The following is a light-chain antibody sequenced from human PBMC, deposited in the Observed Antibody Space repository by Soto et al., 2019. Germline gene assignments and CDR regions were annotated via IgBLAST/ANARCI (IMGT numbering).Light chain of an antibody. CDR2: GAS. V-gene: IGKV3-20*01. J-gene: IGKJ4*01. Sequence: EIVLTQSPGTLSLSPGERATLSCRASQSVSSSYVAWYQKKPGQAPRLLIYGASSRATGIPDRFSGRGSGTDFSLTISRLEPEDFAVYYCQQYGDSPTFGGGTKVDIK. CDR1: QSVSSSY. CDR3: QQYGDSPT.